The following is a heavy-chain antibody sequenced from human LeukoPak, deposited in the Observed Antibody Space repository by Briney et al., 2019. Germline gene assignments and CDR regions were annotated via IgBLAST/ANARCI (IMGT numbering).Heavy chain of an antibody. J-gene: IGHJ3*02. CDR3: ARVRNYVWGSYAFDI. D-gene: IGHD3-16*01. V-gene: IGHV4-34*01. Sequence: SETLSLTCAVYGGSFSGYYWSWIRQPPGKGLEWIGEINHSGSTNYNPSLKSRVTISVDTSKNQFSLKLSSVTAADTAVYYCARVRNYVWGSYAFDIWGQGTMVTVSS. CDR1: GGSFSGYY. CDR2: INHSGST.